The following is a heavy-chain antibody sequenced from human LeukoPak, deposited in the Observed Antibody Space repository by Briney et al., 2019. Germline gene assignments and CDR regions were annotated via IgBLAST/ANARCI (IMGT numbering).Heavy chain of an antibody. Sequence: GASVKVSCKASGYTFTGYYMHWVRQAPGQGLEWMGRINPNSGGTNYAQKFLGRVTMTRDTSISTAYMELSRLRSDDTAVYYCASLVDTAGGYFDYWGQGTLVTVSS. CDR3: ASLVDTAGGYFDY. J-gene: IGHJ4*02. V-gene: IGHV1-2*06. D-gene: IGHD5-18*01. CDR2: INPNSGGT. CDR1: GYTFTGYY.